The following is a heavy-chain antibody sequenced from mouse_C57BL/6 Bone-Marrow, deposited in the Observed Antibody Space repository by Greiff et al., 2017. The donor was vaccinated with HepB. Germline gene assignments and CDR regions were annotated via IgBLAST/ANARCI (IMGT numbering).Heavy chain of an antibody. J-gene: IGHJ2*01. CDR2: ISGGGGNT. D-gene: IGHD2-1*01. V-gene: IGHV5-9*01. CDR3: ARHHYGNHLDY. CDR1: GFTFSSYT. Sequence: EVKLVESGGGLVKPGGSLKLSCAASGFTFSSYTMSWVRQTPEKRLEWVATISGGGGNTYYPDSVKGRFTISRDNAKNTLYLQMSSLRSEDTALYYCARHHYGNHLDYWGQGTTLTVSS.